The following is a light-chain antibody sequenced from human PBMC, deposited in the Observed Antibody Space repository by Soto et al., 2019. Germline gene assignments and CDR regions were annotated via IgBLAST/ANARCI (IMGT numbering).Light chain of an antibody. CDR3: QQYSVWPLT. Sequence: EIVLTQSPATLSVSPGERAALSCRASQCVSSNLAWYQQKPGQPPRLLIFGASTRATGIPARFSGSGSEAEFTLTISSLQSEDFAVYYCQQYSVWPLTFGGGTKVEIK. J-gene: IGKJ4*01. V-gene: IGKV3D-15*01. CDR1: QCVSSN. CDR2: GAS.